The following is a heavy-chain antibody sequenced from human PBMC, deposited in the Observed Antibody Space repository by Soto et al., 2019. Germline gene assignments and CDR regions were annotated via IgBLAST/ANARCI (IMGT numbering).Heavy chain of an antibody. CDR1: GLTFSSYG. CDR3: ARDNSSGRRRGYYYYYGMDV. D-gene: IGHD6-19*01. Sequence: QVQLVESGGGVVQPGRSLRLSCAASGLTFSSYGMHWVRQAPGKGLEWVAVIWYDGSNKYYADSVKGRFTISRDNSKNTLYLQMNSLTAEDTAVYYCARDNSSGRRRGYYYYYGMDVWGQGTTVTVSS. J-gene: IGHJ6*02. CDR2: IWYDGSNK. V-gene: IGHV3-33*01.